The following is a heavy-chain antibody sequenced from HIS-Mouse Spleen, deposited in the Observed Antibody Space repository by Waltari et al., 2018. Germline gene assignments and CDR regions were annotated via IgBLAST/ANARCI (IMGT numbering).Heavy chain of an antibody. J-gene: IGHJ2*01. CDR1: GGSISSSSYY. CDR2: IYYSGRT. Sequence: QLQLQESGPGLVKPSETLSLTCTVSGGSISSSSYYWGWIRQPPGKGLEWIGSIYYSGRTYYIPSLKSRVTISVDTSKIQFSLKLSSVTAADTAVYYCAREIPYSSSWYDWYFDLWGRGTLVTVSS. V-gene: IGHV4-39*07. D-gene: IGHD6-13*01. CDR3: AREIPYSSSWYDWYFDL.